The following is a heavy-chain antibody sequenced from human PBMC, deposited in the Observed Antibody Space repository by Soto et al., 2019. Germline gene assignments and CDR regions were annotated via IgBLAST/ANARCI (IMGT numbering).Heavy chain of an antibody. CDR2: ISYGGST. CDR3: SRGILV. J-gene: IGHJ4*02. Sequence: QVQLQESGPGLVKPSQTLSLTCTVSGGSINSGGYCWSWIRQHPGKGLDWIGCISYGGSTSYNPCLKSRFTISVDTSKNQFSLKLTSVTAADTAVYYCSRGILVWGQGALITVSS. D-gene: IGHD5-18*01. V-gene: IGHV4-31*03. CDR1: GGSINSGGYC.